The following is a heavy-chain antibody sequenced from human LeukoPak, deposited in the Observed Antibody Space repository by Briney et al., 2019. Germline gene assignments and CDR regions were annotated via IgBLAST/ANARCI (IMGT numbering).Heavy chain of an antibody. Sequence: ASVKVSCKVSGYTLTELSMHWVRQAPGKGLEWMGGFDPEDGETIYAQKFQGRVTMTEDTSTDTAYMELSRLRSDDTAVYYCALSRWLRWLFDIWGQGTMVTVSS. J-gene: IGHJ3*02. D-gene: IGHD5-12*01. V-gene: IGHV1-24*01. CDR3: ALSRWLRWLFDI. CDR1: GYTLTELS. CDR2: FDPEDGET.